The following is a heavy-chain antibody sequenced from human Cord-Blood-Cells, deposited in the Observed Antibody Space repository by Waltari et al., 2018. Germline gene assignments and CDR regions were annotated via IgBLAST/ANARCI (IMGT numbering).Heavy chain of an antibody. CDR3: ARDLAELGGAFDI. Sequence: QVQLVQSGAEVKKPGASVKVSCKASGYTFTSYAMHWVRQAPGQRLEWMGWINAGNGNTKYSQKFQGRVTITRDTSASTAYMELSSLRSEDTAVYYCARDLAELGGAFDIWGQGTMVTVSS. D-gene: IGHD6-19*01. CDR1: GYTFTSYA. V-gene: IGHV1-3*01. CDR2: INAGNGNT. J-gene: IGHJ3*02.